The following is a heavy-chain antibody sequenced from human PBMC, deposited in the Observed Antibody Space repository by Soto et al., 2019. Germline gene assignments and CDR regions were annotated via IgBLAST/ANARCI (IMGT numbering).Heavy chain of an antibody. CDR2: ISAYNGNT. D-gene: IGHD5-18*01. J-gene: IGHJ4*02. Sequence: ASVKVSCKTSGYTFRTYGITWVRQAPGQGLEWMGWISAYNGNTNYARKLQGRVTLTTDTSTSTAYMELRSLTSDDTAVYFCAREDVDTGLWGQGTLVTVSS. CDR1: GYTFRTYG. CDR3: AREDVDTGL. V-gene: IGHV1-18*01.